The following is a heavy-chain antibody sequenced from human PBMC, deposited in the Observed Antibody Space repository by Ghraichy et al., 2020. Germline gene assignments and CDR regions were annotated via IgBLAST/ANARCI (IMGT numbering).Heavy chain of an antibody. CDR1: GFTFSNFG. V-gene: IGHV3-30*18. D-gene: IGHD6-19*01. CDR2: ISYDGSKK. Sequence: GGSLRLSCAASGFTFSNFGMHWVRQAPGKGLEWVALISYDGSKKHYGDSVQGRFTISRDNSKNALYLQMNSLRAEDTAVYYCAKDSSGWYASLNYFYYGMDVWGKGTTVTVSS. J-gene: IGHJ6*04. CDR3: AKDSSGWYASLNYFYYGMDV.